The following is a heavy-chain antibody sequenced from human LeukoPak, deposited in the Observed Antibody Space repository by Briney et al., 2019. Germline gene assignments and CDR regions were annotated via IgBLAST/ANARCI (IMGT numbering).Heavy chain of an antibody. CDR2: IDYSGST. J-gene: IGHJ4*02. CDR1: GGSIDSYY. CDR3: VREGSNNRFVDY. Sequence: PSETLSLTCTVSGGSIDSYYWSWIRQPPGKGLEWIGYIDYSGSTRYNPSLKSRVTISVDTSKNQFSLRMRSVTAADTALYYCVREGSNNRFVDYWGQGTLVTVSS. D-gene: IGHD3-10*01. V-gene: IGHV4-59*01.